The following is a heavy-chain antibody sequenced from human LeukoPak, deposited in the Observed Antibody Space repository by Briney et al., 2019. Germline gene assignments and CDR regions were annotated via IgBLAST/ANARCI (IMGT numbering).Heavy chain of an antibody. Sequence: GGSLRLSCVASGFTFITYALSWVRQAPGKGLEWVSYISTSGRHTNYADSVKGRFTISRDNAKKSLSPQMNSLRAEDTAVYYCARERGNSGYAGDYWGQGTLVTVSS. D-gene: IGHD5-12*01. CDR3: ARERGNSGYAGDY. CDR2: ISTSGRHT. CDR1: GFTFITYA. V-gene: IGHV3-11*05. J-gene: IGHJ4*02.